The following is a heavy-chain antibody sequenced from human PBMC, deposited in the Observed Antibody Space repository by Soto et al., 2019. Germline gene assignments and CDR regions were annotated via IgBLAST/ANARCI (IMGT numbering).Heavy chain of an antibody. Sequence: ASVKVSCKASGYTFTSYAMHWVRQAPGQRLEWMGWINAGNGNTKYSQKLQGRVTMTTDTSTSTAYMELRSLRSDDTAVYYCARVVVATTGGLDYFDYWGQGTLVTVSS. CDR2: INAGNGNT. V-gene: IGHV1-3*01. CDR3: ARVVVATTGGLDYFDY. J-gene: IGHJ4*02. CDR1: GYTFTSYA. D-gene: IGHD5-12*01.